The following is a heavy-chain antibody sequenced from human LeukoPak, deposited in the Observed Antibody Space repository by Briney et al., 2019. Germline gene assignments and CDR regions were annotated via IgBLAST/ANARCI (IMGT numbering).Heavy chain of an antibody. D-gene: IGHD6-13*01. J-gene: IGHJ4*02. Sequence: GGSLRLSCAASGFTFSSYAMSWVRQAPGKGLVWVSRIKSDGSSTSYADSVKGRFTISRDNAKNTLYLQMNSLRAEDTAVYYCARRGAAAGTTDYWGQGTLVTVSS. CDR3: ARRGAAAGTTDY. CDR1: GFTFSSYA. CDR2: IKSDGSST. V-gene: IGHV3-74*01.